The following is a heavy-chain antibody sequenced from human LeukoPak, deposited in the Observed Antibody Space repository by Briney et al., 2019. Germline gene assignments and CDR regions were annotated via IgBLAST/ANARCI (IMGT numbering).Heavy chain of an antibody. Sequence: PGGSLRLSCAASGFTFSSYAMDWVRQAPGKGLEWVAIISYDGSNKYYADSVKGRFTISRDNSKNTLYLQMNSLRAEDTAVYYCARDGRGYSYGYSDYYMDVWGKGTTVTVSS. CDR1: GFTFSSYA. CDR3: ARDGRGYSYGYSDYYMDV. V-gene: IGHV3-30*04. D-gene: IGHD5-18*01. CDR2: ISYDGSNK. J-gene: IGHJ6*03.